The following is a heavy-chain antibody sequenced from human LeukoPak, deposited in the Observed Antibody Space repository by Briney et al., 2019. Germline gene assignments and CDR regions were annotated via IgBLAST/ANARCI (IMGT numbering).Heavy chain of an antibody. CDR1: GFTVSSNY. V-gene: IGHV3-53*01. J-gene: IGHJ4*02. CDR2: IYSGGIT. CDR3: AQSGSYAAFDY. D-gene: IGHD3-16*01. Sequence: GGSLRLSCAASGFTVSSNYMSWVRQAPGKGLEWVSVIYSGGITYYADSVKGRFTISRDNSKNTLYLQMNSLRAEDTAVYYCAQSGSYAAFDYWGQGTLVTVSS.